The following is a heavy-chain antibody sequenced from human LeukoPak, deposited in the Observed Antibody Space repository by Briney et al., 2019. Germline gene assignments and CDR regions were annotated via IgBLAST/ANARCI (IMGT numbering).Heavy chain of an antibody. Sequence: GGSLRLSCTASEFTFNSYGMHWGRQAPGKGLEWVAFIRFDGSHEHYADSVKGRFTLSRDNSKNTLYLQMNSLRAEDTAVYYCAKDRRGSCNAGSCYCCDYWGRGALVTVSS. V-gene: IGHV3-30*02. CDR3: AKDRRGSCNAGSCYCCDY. CDR1: EFTFNSYG. CDR2: IRFDGSHE. D-gene: IGHD2-15*01. J-gene: IGHJ4*02.